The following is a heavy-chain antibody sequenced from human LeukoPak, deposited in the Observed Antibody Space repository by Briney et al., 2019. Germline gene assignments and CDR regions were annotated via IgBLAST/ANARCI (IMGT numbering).Heavy chain of an antibody. CDR3: ARGFVEYSSSSGY. V-gene: IGHV4-30-4*08. D-gene: IGHD6-6*01. Sequence: SETLSLTCTVSGGSISSGDYYWSWIRQPPGKGLEWIGYIYYSGSTYYNPSLKSRVTISVDTPKNQFSLKLSSVTAADTAVYYCARGFVEYSSSSGYWGQGTLVTVSS. CDR2: IYYSGST. CDR1: GGSISSGDYY. J-gene: IGHJ4*02.